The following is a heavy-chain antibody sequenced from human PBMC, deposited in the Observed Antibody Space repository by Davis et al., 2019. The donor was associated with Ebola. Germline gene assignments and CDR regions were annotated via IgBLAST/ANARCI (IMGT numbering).Heavy chain of an antibody. CDR3: ATDVVAAQPGDY. V-gene: IGHV1-24*01. CDR2: FDPEDGET. D-gene: IGHD6-13*01. CDR1: GYTFTGYY. Sequence: AASVKVSCKASGYTFTGYYMHWVRQAPGKGLEWMGGFDPEDGETIYAQKFQGRVTMTEDTSTDTAYMELSSLRSEDTAVYYCATDVVAAQPGDYWGQGTLVTVSS. J-gene: IGHJ4*02.